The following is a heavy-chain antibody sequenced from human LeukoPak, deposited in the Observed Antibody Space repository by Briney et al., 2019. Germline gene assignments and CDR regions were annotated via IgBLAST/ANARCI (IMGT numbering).Heavy chain of an antibody. Sequence: PSETLSLTCTVSGGSISSYYWSWIRQPAGKGLGWIGRIYTSGSTNYNPSLKSRVTMSVDTSKNQFSLKLSSVTAADTAVYYCAREEAYGGNGYWGQGTLVTVSS. CDR2: IYTSGST. J-gene: IGHJ4*02. D-gene: IGHD4-17*01. V-gene: IGHV4-4*07. CDR1: GGSISSYY. CDR3: AREEAYGGNGY.